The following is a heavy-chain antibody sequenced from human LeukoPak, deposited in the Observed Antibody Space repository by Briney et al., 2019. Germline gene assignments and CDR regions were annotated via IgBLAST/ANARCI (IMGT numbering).Heavy chain of an antibody. J-gene: IGHJ4*02. CDR1: GGTFSSYA. D-gene: IGHD5-12*01. CDR3: AGGIVDIVATDPFDY. Sequence: SVKVSCKASGGTFSSYAISWVRQAPGQGLEWMGRIIPILGIANYAQKFQGRVTITADKSTSTAYMELSSLRSEDTAVYYCAGGIVDIVATDPFDYWGQGTLVTVSS. CDR2: IIPILGIA. V-gene: IGHV1-69*04.